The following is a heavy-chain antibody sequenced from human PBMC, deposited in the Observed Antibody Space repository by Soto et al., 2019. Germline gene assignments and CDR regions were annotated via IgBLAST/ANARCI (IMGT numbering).Heavy chain of an antibody. CDR1: GGSFSGYY. V-gene: IGHV4-34*01. CDR2: INHSGST. CDR3: ARGRVIDY. J-gene: IGHJ4*02. Sequence: QVQLQQWGAGLLKPSETLSLTCAVYGGSFSGYYWSWIRQPPGKGLEWIGEINHSGSTNYNPSLKSRVTISVDTSKNQFSLKLSSVTAADTAVYYCARGRVIDYWGQGTLVTVSS.